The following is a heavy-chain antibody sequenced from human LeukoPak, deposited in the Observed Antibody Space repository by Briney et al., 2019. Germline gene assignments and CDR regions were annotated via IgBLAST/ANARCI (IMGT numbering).Heavy chain of an antibody. D-gene: IGHD5-18*01. Sequence: ASETLSLTCAVYGGSFSGYYWSWIRQHPGKGLEWIGYIYYSGSTYYNPSLKSRVTISVDTSKNQFSLKLSSVTAADTAVYYCARVIRTAMVYFDCWGQGTLVTVSS. CDR2: IYYSGST. CDR3: ARVIRTAMVYFDC. CDR1: GGSFSGYY. J-gene: IGHJ4*02. V-gene: IGHV4-31*11.